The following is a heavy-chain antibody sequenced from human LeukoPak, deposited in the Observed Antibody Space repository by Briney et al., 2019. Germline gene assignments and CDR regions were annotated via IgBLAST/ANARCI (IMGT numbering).Heavy chain of an antibody. V-gene: IGHV3-30*02. J-gene: IGHJ4*02. CDR2: IRYDGSTK. CDR3: AKDGDDSIDY. D-gene: IGHD3-22*01. CDR1: GFTFSSYG. Sequence: GGSLRLSCAASGFTFSSYGMSWVRHAPGKGLEWVAFIRYDGSTKYYTDSVKGRFTISRDNSRDTLYLQMNSLRAEDTAVYYCAKDGDDSIDYWGQGTLVTVSS.